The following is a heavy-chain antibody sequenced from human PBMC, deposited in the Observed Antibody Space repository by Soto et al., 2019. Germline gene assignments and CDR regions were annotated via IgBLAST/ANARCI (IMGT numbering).Heavy chain of an antibody. Sequence: SETLSLTCAVYGGSFSGYYWSWIRQPPGKGLEWIGEINHSGSTNYNPSLKSRVTISVDTSKNQFSLKLSSVTAADTAVYYCARHRDGGTYTYIDHWGPGTLVTVSS. CDR3: ARHRDGGTYTYIDH. D-gene: IGHD5-18*01. CDR2: INHSGST. J-gene: IGHJ4*02. V-gene: IGHV4-34*01. CDR1: GGSFSGYY.